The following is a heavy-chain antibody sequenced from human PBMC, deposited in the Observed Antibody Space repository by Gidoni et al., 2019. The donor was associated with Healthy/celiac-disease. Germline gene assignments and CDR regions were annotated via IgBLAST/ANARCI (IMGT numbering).Heavy chain of an antibody. J-gene: IGHJ4*02. CDR1: GFTFSNAW. D-gene: IGHD3-3*01. V-gene: IGHV3-15*01. CDR3: TTSITIFGVVILNFDY. Sequence: EVQLVESGGGLVKPGGSLRLSCAASGFTFSNAWMSWIRQAPGKGLEWGGRIKSKTDGGTTDYAAPVKGRFTISRDDSKNTLYLQMNSLKTEDTAVYYCTTSITIFGVVILNFDYWGQGTLVTVSS. CDR2: IKSKTDGGTT.